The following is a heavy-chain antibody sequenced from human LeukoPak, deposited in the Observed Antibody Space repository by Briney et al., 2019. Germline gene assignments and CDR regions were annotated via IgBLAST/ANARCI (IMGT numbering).Heavy chain of an antibody. CDR3: ARVVLNTGYSRGWYHYGMDV. Sequence: ASVKVSCKASGYTFTGYYMHWVRQAPGQGLEWMGWINPNSGGTNYAQKFQGRVTMTRDTSISTAYMELSRLRSDDTAVYYCARVVLNTGYSRGWYHYGMDVWGQGTTVTVSS. J-gene: IGHJ6*02. CDR2: INPNSGGT. D-gene: IGHD6-19*01. V-gene: IGHV1-2*02. CDR1: GYTFTGYY.